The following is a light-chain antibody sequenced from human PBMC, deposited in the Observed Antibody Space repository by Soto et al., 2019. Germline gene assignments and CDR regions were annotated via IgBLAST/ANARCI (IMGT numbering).Light chain of an antibody. Sequence: EIVLTQSPGTLSFSPGERATLSCRASQSVNSNYLAWYQQKPGQAPRLLIYGTSSRAIGIPDRFSGSGSGTDFTLTISRLEPEDFAVYYCQLYDNSLYTFGQGTNLEIK. CDR3: QLYDNSLYT. V-gene: IGKV3-20*01. CDR2: GTS. J-gene: IGKJ2*01. CDR1: QSVNSNY.